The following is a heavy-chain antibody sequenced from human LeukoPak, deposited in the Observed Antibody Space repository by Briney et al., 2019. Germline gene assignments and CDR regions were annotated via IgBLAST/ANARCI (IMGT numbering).Heavy chain of an antibody. J-gene: IGHJ2*01. Sequence: GESLQISCQGSGYSFTTYWIAWVRQMPGKGLEWMGVIYPGDSGTRYSPSFQGQVTISADKSIRTAYLQWSSLKASDTAIYYCARPSTTVDWYFDLWGRGTLVTVSS. D-gene: IGHD4-17*01. CDR1: GYSFTTYW. CDR2: IYPGDSGT. CDR3: ARPSTTVDWYFDL. V-gene: IGHV5-51*01.